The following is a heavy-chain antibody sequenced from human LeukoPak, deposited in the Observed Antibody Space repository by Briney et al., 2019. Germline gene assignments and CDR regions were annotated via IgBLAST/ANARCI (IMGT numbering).Heavy chain of an antibody. CDR1: GFTFSNYE. D-gene: IGHD3-3*01. Sequence: GGSLRLSCGGSGFTFSNYEMTWVRQAPGKGLEWVSYISSSGSPIYYAESVKGRFTFSRDNARNSMYLQMNNLRAEDTAVYYCVRRDVFDTSGYSYYWGQGTQVTVSS. J-gene: IGHJ4*02. V-gene: IGHV3-48*03. CDR3: VRRDVFDTSGYSYY. CDR2: ISSSGSPI.